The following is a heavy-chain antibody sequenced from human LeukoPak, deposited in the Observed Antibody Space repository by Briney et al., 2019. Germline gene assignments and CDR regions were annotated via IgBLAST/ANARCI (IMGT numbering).Heavy chain of an antibody. D-gene: IGHD1-26*01. CDR3: ARDGPSNTWEESNGMDV. V-gene: IGHV1-2*02. Sequence: ASVKVSCKASGYTFTGYYMHWVRQAPGQGLEWMGWINPNSGGTNYAQKFQGRVTMTRDTSISTAYMELSRLRSDDTAVYYCARDGPSNTWEESNGMDVWGQGTTVTVSS. CDR2: INPNSGGT. CDR1: GYTFTGYY. J-gene: IGHJ6*02.